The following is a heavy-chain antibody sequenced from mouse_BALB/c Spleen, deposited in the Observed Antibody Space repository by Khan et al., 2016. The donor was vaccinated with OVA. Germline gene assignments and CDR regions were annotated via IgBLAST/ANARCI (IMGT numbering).Heavy chain of an antibody. V-gene: IGHV9-3-1*01. Sequence: QIQLVQSGPELKKPGETVKISCKASGYTFKDYVMNWVKQSPGEGLKWMGWMNTYTGEPTYADDFKGRFAFSLETSARTAYLQISSLKNEDTATYCCVRFRGADWGQGTTLTVSS. CDR1: GYTFKDYV. CDR2: MNTYTGEP. CDR3: VRFRGAD. J-gene: IGHJ2*01.